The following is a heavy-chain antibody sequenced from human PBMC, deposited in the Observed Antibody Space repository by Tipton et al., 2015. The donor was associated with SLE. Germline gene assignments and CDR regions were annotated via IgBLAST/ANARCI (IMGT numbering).Heavy chain of an antibody. CDR1: GGSISSGSYY. J-gene: IGHJ4*02. Sequence: LRLSCTVSGGSISSGSYYWSWIRQPAGKGLEWIGRIYTSGSTNYNPSLKSRVTISVDTSKNQFSLKLSSVTAADTAVYYCARAHRYSDDSSYFDYWGQGTLVTVSS. CDR3: ARAHRYSDDSSYFDY. D-gene: IGHD3-22*01. CDR2: IYTSGST. V-gene: IGHV4-61*02.